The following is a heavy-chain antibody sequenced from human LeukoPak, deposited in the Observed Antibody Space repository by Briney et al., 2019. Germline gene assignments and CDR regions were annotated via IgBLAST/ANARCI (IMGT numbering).Heavy chain of an antibody. Sequence: QPGGSLLLSCAASGFTVSSNYMSWVRQAPGKGLEWVSVIYSGGSTYYADSVKGRFTISRDNSKNTLYLQMNRLRAEDTAVYYCARGPIVVVPADFYYYYYGMDVWGQGSTVSVPS. CDR1: GFTVSSNY. V-gene: IGHV3-53*01. CDR2: IYSGGST. J-gene: IGHJ6*02. D-gene: IGHD2-2*01. CDR3: ARGPIVVVPADFYYYYYGMDV.